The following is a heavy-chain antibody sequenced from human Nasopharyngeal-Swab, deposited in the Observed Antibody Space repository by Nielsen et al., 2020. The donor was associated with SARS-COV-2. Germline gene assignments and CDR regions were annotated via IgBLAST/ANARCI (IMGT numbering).Heavy chain of an antibody. J-gene: IGHJ3*02. D-gene: IGHD2-15*01. CDR3: ARDEAVVAATQISDAFDI. Sequence: WIRQPPGKGLEWVANIKQDGSEKYYVDSVKGRFTISRGNAKNSLYLQMNSLRAEDTAVYYCARDEAVVAATQISDAFDIWGQGTMVTVSS. CDR2: IKQDGSEK. V-gene: IGHV3-7*01.